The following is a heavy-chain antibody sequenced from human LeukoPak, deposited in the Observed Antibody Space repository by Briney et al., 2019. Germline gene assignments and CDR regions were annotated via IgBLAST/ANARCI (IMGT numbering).Heavy chain of an antibody. J-gene: IGHJ4*02. CDR2: INPNSGGT. Sequence: GASVKVSCKASGYTFIAYYMHWVRQAPGQGLEWMGWINPNSGGTNYAQEFQGRVTMTRDTSISTAYMELSMLRSDDTAVYYCARGYCSGGSCCQRTNFDYWGQGTLVTVSS. D-gene: IGHD2-15*01. V-gene: IGHV1-2*02. CDR1: GYTFIAYY. CDR3: ARGYCSGGSCCQRTNFDY.